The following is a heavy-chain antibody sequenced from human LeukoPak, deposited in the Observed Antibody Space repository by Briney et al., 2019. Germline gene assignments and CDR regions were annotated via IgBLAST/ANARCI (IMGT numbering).Heavy chain of an antibody. CDR2: ISSSSSYI. J-gene: IGHJ4*02. CDR3: ARDREPHYDYLWRSYRQLPFDN. CDR1: GFSFRNYS. V-gene: IGHV3-21*01. D-gene: IGHD3-16*02. Sequence: PGGSLRLSCSASGFSFRNYSMNWVRQAPGKGLEWVSSISSSSSYIYYADSVKGRFTISRDNAKNSLYLQISSLRVEDTAVYYCARDREPHYDYLWRSYRQLPFDNWGQGTLVTVSS.